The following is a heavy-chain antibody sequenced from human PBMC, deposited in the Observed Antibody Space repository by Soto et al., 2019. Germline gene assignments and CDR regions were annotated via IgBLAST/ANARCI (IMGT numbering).Heavy chain of an antibody. J-gene: IGHJ4*02. CDR2: ISGSGGST. CDR1: GFTFSSYA. D-gene: IGHD2-15*01. V-gene: IGHV3-23*01. CDR3: AKEGPIVVVVAATRFDY. Sequence: EVQLLESGGGLVQPGGSLRLSCAASGFTFSSYAMSWVRQAPGKGLEWVSAISGSGGSTYYADSVKGRFTISRDNSKNTLYLQMSSLRAEDTAVYYCAKEGPIVVVVAATRFDYWGQGTLVTVSS.